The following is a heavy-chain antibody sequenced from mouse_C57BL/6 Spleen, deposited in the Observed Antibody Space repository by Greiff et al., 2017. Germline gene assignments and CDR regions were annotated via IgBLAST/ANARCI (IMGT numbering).Heavy chain of an antibody. CDR1: GYTFTGYW. J-gene: IGHJ4*01. V-gene: IGHV1-9*01. D-gene: IGHD1-1*01. Sequence: VQGVESGAELMKPGASVKLSCKATGYTFTGYWIEWVKQRPGHGLEWIGEILPGSGSTNYNEKFKGKATFTADTSSNTAYMQLSSLTTEDSAIYYCARIYYYGSSLYYYAMDYWGQGTSVTVSS. CDR3: ARIYYYGSSLYYYAMDY. CDR2: ILPGSGST.